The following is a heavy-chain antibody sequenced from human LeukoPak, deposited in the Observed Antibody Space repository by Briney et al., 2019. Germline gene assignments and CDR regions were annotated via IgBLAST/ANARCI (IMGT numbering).Heavy chain of an antibody. Sequence: SETLSLTCTVSGYSISSGYYWGWIRQPPGKGLEWIGSIYHSGSTYYNPSLKSRVTISVDTSKNQFSLKLSSVTAADTAVYYCARFLLWGWFDPWGQGTLVTVSS. CDR1: GYSISSGYY. CDR2: IYHSGST. V-gene: IGHV4-38-2*02. CDR3: ARFLLWGWFDP. J-gene: IGHJ5*02. D-gene: IGHD7-27*01.